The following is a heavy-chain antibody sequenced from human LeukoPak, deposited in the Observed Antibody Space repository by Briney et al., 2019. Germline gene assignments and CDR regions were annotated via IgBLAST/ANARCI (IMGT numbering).Heavy chain of an antibody. V-gene: IGHV3-30-3*01. J-gene: IGHJ4*02. CDR2: ISYDGSNK. Sequence: GGSLRLSCAASGFTFSSYAMHWVRQAPGKGLEWVAVISYDGSNKYYADSVKGRFTISRDNSKNTLYLQMNSLRAEDTAVYYCARDGGGIAAAGYPGDWGQGTLVTVSS. D-gene: IGHD6-13*01. CDR1: GFTFSSYA. CDR3: ARDGGGIAAAGYPGD.